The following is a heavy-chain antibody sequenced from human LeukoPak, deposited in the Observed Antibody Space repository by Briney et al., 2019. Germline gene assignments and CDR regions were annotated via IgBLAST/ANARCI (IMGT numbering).Heavy chain of an antibody. CDR1: GFTFSGYW. J-gene: IGHJ1*01. Sequence: PGGSLRLSCAASGFTFSGYWMNWVRHVPGKGLEWVANINQDGSEKYYVDSVKGRFTISRDNAENSLYLQMNSLRAEDTAVYCCSRDSHRNSDEHWGQGTLVTVSS. V-gene: IGHV3-7*01. CDR2: INQDGSEK. CDR3: SRDSHRNSDEH. D-gene: IGHD5-24*01.